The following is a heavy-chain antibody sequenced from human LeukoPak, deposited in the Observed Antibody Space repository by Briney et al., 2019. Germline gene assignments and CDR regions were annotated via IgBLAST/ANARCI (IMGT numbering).Heavy chain of an antibody. Sequence: GGSLRLSCATSGFTFSTYGMHWVRQAPGKGLEWVAVISYDGSNKYYADSVKGRFTISRDNSKNTLYLQMNSLRAEDTAVYYCANREYHLPALYWGQGTLVTVSS. V-gene: IGHV3-30*18. D-gene: IGHD2-2*01. J-gene: IGHJ4*02. CDR3: ANREYHLPALY. CDR2: ISYDGSNK. CDR1: GFTFSTYG.